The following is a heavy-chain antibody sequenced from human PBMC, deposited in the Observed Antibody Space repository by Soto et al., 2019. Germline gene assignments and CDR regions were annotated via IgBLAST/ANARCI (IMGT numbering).Heavy chain of an antibody. D-gene: IGHD6-13*01. CDR1: GFTFSSYG. J-gene: IGHJ5*02. Sequence: GGSLRLSCAASGFTFSSYGMSWVRQAPGKGLEWVSAISGSGGSTYYADSVKGRFTISRDNSKNTLYLQMNSLRAEDTAVYYCAKAPLLRIAAAPRFDPWGQGTLVTVSS. V-gene: IGHV3-23*01. CDR3: AKAPLLRIAAAPRFDP. CDR2: ISGSGGST.